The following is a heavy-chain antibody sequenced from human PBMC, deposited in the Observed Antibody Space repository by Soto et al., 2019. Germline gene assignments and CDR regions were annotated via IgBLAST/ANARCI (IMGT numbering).Heavy chain of an antibody. D-gene: IGHD3-16*01. CDR3: ARSTVRGSTDV. V-gene: IGHV1-69*13. CDR2: IIPIFGTA. CDR1: GGTFSSYA. Sequence: ASVKVCCKDSGGTFSSYASRWVRQAPGQGLEWMGGIIPIFGTANYAQKFQGRVTITADESTSTAYMELSSLRSEDTAVYYCARSTVRGSTDVWGQGTTVTVSS. J-gene: IGHJ6*02.